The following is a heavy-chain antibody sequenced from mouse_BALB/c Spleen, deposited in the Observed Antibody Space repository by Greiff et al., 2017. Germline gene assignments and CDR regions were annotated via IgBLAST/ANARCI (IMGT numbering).Heavy chain of an antibody. Sequence: QVTLKESGPGILQPSQTLSLTCSFSGFSLSTSGMSVGWIRQPSGKGLEWLAHIWWNDDKYYNPALKSRLTIAKDTSNNQVILKIASVVTADTATCYCAQIEGNYAMDYWGQGTSVTVSS. CDR1: GFSLSTSGMS. J-gene: IGHJ4*01. CDR3: AQIEGNYAMDY. CDR2: IWWNDDK. V-gene: IGHV8-5*01.